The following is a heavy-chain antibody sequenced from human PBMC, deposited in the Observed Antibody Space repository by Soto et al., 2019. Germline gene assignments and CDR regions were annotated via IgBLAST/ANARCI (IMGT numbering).Heavy chain of an antibody. D-gene: IGHD6-19*01. Sequence: QVQLVQSGAEVKKPGASVKVSCKASGYTFTSYGISWVRQAPGQGLEWMGWISVYTGNTNYAQNLQGRVTMTTDTATSTAYMEVRSLRSDDTAVESCAREEGGWYGVYWGQGTLVTVSS. CDR2: ISVYTGNT. CDR1: GYTFTSYG. V-gene: IGHV1-18*01. CDR3: AREEGGWYGVY. J-gene: IGHJ4*02.